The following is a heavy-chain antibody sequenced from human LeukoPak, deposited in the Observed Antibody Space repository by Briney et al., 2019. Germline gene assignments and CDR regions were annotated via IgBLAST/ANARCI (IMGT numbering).Heavy chain of an antibody. CDR3: ARDKRVNYYDSSGYSVFDY. D-gene: IGHD3-22*01. Sequence: PGGSLRLSCAGSEFTFSSSEMNWVRQPPGKGLEWIGEIYHSGSTNYNPSLKSRVTISVDKSKNQFSLKLSSVTAADTAVYYCARDKRVNYYDSSGYSVFDYWGQGTLVTVSS. V-gene: IGHV4-4*02. CDR2: IYHSGST. J-gene: IGHJ4*02. CDR1: EFTFSSSEM.